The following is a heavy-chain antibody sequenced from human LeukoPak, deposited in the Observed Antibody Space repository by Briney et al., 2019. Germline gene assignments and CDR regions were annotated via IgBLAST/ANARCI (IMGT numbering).Heavy chain of an antibody. D-gene: IGHD3-22*01. J-gene: IGHJ4*02. CDR1: GFTFSSCW. V-gene: IGHV3-7*03. Sequence: GGSLRLSCAASGFTFSSCWMSWVRQAPGKGLEWVANIKQNGSEKYYVDSVKGRFTISRDNSKNTLYLQMNSLRAEDTAVYYCAKDFHYYDSSGYYYGLFDYWGQGTLVTVSS. CDR3: AKDFHYYDSSGYYYGLFDY. CDR2: IKQNGSEK.